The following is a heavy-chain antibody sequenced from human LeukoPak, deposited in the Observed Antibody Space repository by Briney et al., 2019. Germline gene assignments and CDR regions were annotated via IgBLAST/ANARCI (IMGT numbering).Heavy chain of an antibody. CDR1: GYTFTGYY. J-gene: IGHJ4*02. D-gene: IGHD3-22*01. Sequence: ASVTVSCTASGYTFTGYYMHWVRQAPGQGLEWMGWINPNSGGTNYAQKFQGRVTMTRDTSISTAYMELSRLRSDDTAVYYCAREVTYYYDSSGYYSDYWGQGTLVTVSS. V-gene: IGHV1-2*02. CDR3: AREVTYYYDSSGYYSDY. CDR2: INPNSGGT.